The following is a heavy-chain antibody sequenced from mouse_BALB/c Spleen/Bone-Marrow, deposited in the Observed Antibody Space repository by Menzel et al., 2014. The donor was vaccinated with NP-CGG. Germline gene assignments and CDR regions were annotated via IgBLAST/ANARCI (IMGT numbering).Heavy chain of an antibody. CDR1: GDSITSGY. Sequence: DVHLVESGPSLVKPSQTLSLTCSVTGDSITSGYWNWIRKFPGNKLEYMGYISYSGSTYYNPSLKSRISITRDTSKNLYYLQLNSVTTKDTATYYCARSGSSGYHYYAMDYWGQGTPVTVSS. CDR3: ARSGSSGYHYYAMDY. J-gene: IGHJ4*01. V-gene: IGHV3-8*02. D-gene: IGHD3-1*01. CDR2: ISYSGST.